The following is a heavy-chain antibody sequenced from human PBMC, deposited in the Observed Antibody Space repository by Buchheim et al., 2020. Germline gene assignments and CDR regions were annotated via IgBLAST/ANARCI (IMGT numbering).Heavy chain of an antibody. CDR1: GYTFTSYD. V-gene: IGHV1-8*01. D-gene: IGHD2-15*01. J-gene: IGHJ6*02. Sequence: QVQLVQSGAEVKKPGASVKVSCKASGYTFTSYDINWVRQATGQGLEWMGWMNPNSGNTGYAQKFQGRVTMTRNTPISTAYMELSSLRSEDTAVYYCARDVFPVAATPYYYYGMDVWGQGTT. CDR2: MNPNSGNT. CDR3: ARDVFPVAATPYYYYGMDV.